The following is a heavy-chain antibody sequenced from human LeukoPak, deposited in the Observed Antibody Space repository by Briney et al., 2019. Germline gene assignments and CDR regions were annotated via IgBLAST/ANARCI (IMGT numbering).Heavy chain of an antibody. V-gene: IGHV1-8*01. CDR1: GYTFTSYD. D-gene: IGHD3-16*01. CDR3: AREGGMETYFDY. Sequence: ASVKVSCKASGYTFTSYDINWVRQATGQGLEWMGWMNPNSGNTGYAQKFQGRVTMTRNTSISTAYMELSSLRSEDTAVYYCAREGGMETYFDYWGQGTLVTVSS. J-gene: IGHJ4*02. CDR2: MNPNSGNT.